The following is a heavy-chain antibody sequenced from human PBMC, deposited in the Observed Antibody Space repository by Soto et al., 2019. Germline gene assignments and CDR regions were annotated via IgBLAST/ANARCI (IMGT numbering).Heavy chain of an antibody. J-gene: IGHJ6*02. Sequence: ASVKVSCKVSGYTFTSYYMHWVRQAPGQGLEWMGIINPSGGSTSYAQKFQGRVTMTRDTSTSTVYMELSSLRSEDTAVYYCARSTGPTTVTTHYYYYGMDVWGQGTTVTVS. D-gene: IGHD4-4*01. V-gene: IGHV1-46*01. CDR1: GYTFTSYY. CDR2: INPSGGST. CDR3: ARSTGPTTVTTHYYYYGMDV.